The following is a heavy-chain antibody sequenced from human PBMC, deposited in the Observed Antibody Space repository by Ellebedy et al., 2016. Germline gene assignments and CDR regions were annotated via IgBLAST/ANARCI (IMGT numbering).Heavy chain of an antibody. CDR3: ARAGVDIVATIDY. Sequence: SETLSLTXTVSGGSISSGSYYWSWIRQPAGKGLEWIGRIYTSGSTNYNPSLKSRVTMSVDTSKNQFSLKLSSVTAADTAVYYCARAGVDIVATIDYWGQGTLVTVSS. D-gene: IGHD5-12*01. CDR2: IYTSGST. CDR1: GGSISSGSYY. J-gene: IGHJ4*02. V-gene: IGHV4-61*02.